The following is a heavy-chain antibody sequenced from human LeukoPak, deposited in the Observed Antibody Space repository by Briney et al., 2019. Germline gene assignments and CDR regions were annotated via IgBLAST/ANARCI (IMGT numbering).Heavy chain of an antibody. D-gene: IGHD3-3*01. CDR1: GFTFSSYA. Sequence: GGSLRLSCAASGFTFSSYAMHWVRQAPGKGLEWVAVISYDGSNKYYADSVKGRFTISRDNSKNTLYLQMNSLRAEDTAVYYCARDQHPRFFGVVISYYFDYWGQGTLVTVSS. V-gene: IGHV3-30-3*01. CDR2: ISYDGSNK. CDR3: ARDQHPRFFGVVISYYFDY. J-gene: IGHJ4*02.